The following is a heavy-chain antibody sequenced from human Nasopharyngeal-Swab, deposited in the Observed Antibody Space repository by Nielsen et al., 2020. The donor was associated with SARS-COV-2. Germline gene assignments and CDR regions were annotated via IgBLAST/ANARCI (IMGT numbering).Heavy chain of an antibody. Sequence: GGSLRLSCAASGFTFSSYEMNWVRQAPGKGLEWVSYISSSGSTIYYADSVKGRFTISRDNAKNSLYLQMNSLRAEDTAVYYCARLRRDGYNVRALYFDYWGQGTLVTVPS. J-gene: IGHJ4*02. CDR3: ARLRRDGYNVRALYFDY. D-gene: IGHD5-24*01. CDR2: ISSSGSTI. V-gene: IGHV3-48*03. CDR1: GFTFSSYE.